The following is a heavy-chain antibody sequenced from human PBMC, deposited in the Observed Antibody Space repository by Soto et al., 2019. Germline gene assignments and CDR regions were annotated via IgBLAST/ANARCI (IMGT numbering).Heavy chain of an antibody. CDR2: IYHSGST. J-gene: IGHJ6*02. V-gene: IGHV4-4*02. D-gene: IGHD5-18*01. CDR1: GGSISSSNW. CDR3: ARWFGYSYGYHYYYYGMDV. Sequence: LETLSLTCAVSGGSISSSNWWSWVRQPPGKGLEWIGEIYHSGSTNYNPSLKSRVTISVDKSKNQFSLKLSSVTAADTAVYYCARWFGYSYGYHYYYYGMDVWGQGTTVTVSS.